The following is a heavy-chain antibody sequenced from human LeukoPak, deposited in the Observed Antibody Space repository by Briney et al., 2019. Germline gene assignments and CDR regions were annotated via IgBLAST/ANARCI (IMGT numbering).Heavy chain of an antibody. J-gene: IGHJ4*02. D-gene: IGHD4-17*01. Sequence: GGSLRLSCAASGFTFSSYAMSWVRQAPGKGLEWVSAISGSGGSTYYADSVKGRFTISRDNSKNTLYLQMDSLRAEDTAVYYCAKVGDFYGDYVGYFDYWGQGTLVTVSS. CDR2: ISGSGGST. CDR1: GFTFSSYA. V-gene: IGHV3-23*01. CDR3: AKVGDFYGDYVGYFDY.